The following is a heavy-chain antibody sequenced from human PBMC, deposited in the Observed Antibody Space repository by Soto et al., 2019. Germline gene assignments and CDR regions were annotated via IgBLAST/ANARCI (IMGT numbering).Heavy chain of an antibody. CDR1: GFTFEDYV. V-gene: IGHV3-9*01. CDR2: ISWDGYSI. Sequence: EVQLVESGGGLVQPGRSLRLSCVGSGFTFEDYVMHWVRQVPGKGLEWVSHISWDGYSIGYAGSVRGRFTISRDNAKNSLFLQMNSLRPEYTALYYCARSWSVSTSGRVDVWGQGTTVTVSS. J-gene: IGHJ6*02. D-gene: IGHD3-3*01. CDR3: ARSWSVSTSGRVDV.